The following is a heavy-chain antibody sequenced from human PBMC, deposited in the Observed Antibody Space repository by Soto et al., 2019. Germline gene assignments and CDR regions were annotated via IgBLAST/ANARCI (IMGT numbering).Heavy chain of an antibody. CDR3: ARYKVGGSGSYYNAWFDP. Sequence: QVQLQESGPGLVKPSETLSLTCTVSGDSINNDDYYWIWIRQPTGKGLEWIGYISNSGSTFHNTSLRGRLSMSIDTSKNQFSLRLTPVTAADTAVYYCARYKVGGSGSYYNAWFDPWGQGTLVTVSS. J-gene: IGHJ5*02. V-gene: IGHV4-30-4*01. D-gene: IGHD3-10*01. CDR1: GDSINNDDYY. CDR2: ISNSGST.